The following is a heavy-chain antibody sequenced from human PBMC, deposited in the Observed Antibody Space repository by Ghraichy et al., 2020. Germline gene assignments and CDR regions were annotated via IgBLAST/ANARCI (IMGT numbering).Heavy chain of an antibody. J-gene: IGHJ3*01. V-gene: IGHV3-74*01. CDR2: LNTDGSNM. D-gene: IGHD6-13*01. CDR3: ARGRLAADRSTFNL. Sequence: GGSLRLSCAASGFTFSSYWMHWVRQGQGMGLVWVSRLNTDGSNMHYADSVEGRFTISRDNAQNTVYLQMNSLRAEDTAVYFCARGRLAADRSTFNLWGQGTMGTVSS. CDR1: GFTFSSYW.